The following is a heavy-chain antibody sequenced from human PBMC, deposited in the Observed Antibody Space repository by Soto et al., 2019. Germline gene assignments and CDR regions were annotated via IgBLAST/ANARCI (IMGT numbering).Heavy chain of an antibody. V-gene: IGHV2-5*02. Sequence: QITLKESGPTLVKPTQTLTLTCTFSGFSVSTGGVGVAWIRQPPGKALEWLALIYWDDDKRYSPFLQSRVTIYKGXSKNQVVLTMTNMDPVDTATYYCAHKGGRGAGMDVWGQGTTVTVSS. CDR2: IYWDDDK. D-gene: IGHD2-15*01. CDR1: GFSVSTGGVG. J-gene: IGHJ6*02. CDR3: AHKGGRGAGMDV.